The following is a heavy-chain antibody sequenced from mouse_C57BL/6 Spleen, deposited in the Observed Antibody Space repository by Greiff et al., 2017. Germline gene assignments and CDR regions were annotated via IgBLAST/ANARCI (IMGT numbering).Heavy chain of an antibody. CDR2: IHPNSGST. D-gene: IGHD2-4*01. J-gene: IGHJ2*01. Sequence: QVQLQQPGAELVKPGASVKLSCKASGYTFTSYWMHWVKQRPGQGLEWIGMIHPNSGSTNYNEKFKSKATLTVDKSSSTAYMQLSSLTSEDSAVYFCARSLRLRRGDFDYWGQGTTLTVSS. V-gene: IGHV1-64*01. CDR1: GYTFTSYW. CDR3: ARSLRLRRGDFDY.